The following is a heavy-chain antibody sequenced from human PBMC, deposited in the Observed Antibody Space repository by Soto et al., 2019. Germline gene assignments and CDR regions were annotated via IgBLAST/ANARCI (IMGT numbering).Heavy chain of an antibody. CDR2: IYHTGTT. D-gene: IGHD2-15*01. V-gene: IGHV4-4*02. CDR1: GASISSTYW. Sequence: QLRESGPGLVQPSGTLSLTCFVSGASISSTYWWSWVRQTPGKRLEWIGQIYHTGTTSYNPSLKKRVSISLDKSNNPFSLRLTSMTAADTAVYYCATLPTRIVVVMTDLPTWGQGTLVTVSS. CDR3: ATLPTRIVVVMTDLPT. J-gene: IGHJ5*02.